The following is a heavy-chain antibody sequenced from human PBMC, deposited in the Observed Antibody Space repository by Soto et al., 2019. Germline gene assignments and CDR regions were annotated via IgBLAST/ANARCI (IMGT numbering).Heavy chain of an antibody. D-gene: IGHD2-15*01. CDR1: GVTFSIYA. J-gene: IGHJ6*02. V-gene: IGHV1-69*19. CDR3: ATSSSPYCSGSSCYSPNYYYGIDF. Sequence: QVQLVQSGAEVKKPGSSVKVSCKDSGVTFSIYAINWVRQAAGEALECMEGIIPIFGTPNYAQKVQGRVPSTADESTSTAYVELSDRRSDDTGEYYSATSSSPYCSGSSCYSPNYYYGIDFFGQGTTVTVSS. CDR2: IIPIFGTP.